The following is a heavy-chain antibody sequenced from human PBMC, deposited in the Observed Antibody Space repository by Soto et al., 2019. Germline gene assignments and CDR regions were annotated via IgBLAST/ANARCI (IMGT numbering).Heavy chain of an antibody. D-gene: IGHD3-22*01. CDR2: IIHIFGKA. V-gene: IGHV1-69*01. Sequence: QVQLVQSGAEVKKPGASVKVSCKASGGTFSGYAISWVRQAPGKGLEWMGGIIHIFGKANYAQKFQGRFTITADESKSTAYMELSSMRSDDTAMYYCASSEDSSCRPTYYYYGMDVWGQGTTVTVSS. CDR1: GGTFSGYA. CDR3: ASSEDSSCRPTYYYYGMDV. J-gene: IGHJ6*02.